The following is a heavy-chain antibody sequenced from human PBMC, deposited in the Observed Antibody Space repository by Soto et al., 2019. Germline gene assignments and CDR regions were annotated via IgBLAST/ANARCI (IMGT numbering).Heavy chain of an antibody. Sequence: LRLSCAASGLNFSSYGMHWVRQAPVKGLEWVAVISYDGNIKYYTDSVKGRFTISRDNSKNTLYLQMNSLRAEDTAVYYCAKDLRGDYYYYYGMDVWGQGTTVTVSS. CDR2: ISYDGNIK. D-gene: IGHD3-10*01. V-gene: IGHV3-30*18. CDR3: AKDLRGDYYYYYGMDV. CDR1: GLNFSSYG. J-gene: IGHJ6*02.